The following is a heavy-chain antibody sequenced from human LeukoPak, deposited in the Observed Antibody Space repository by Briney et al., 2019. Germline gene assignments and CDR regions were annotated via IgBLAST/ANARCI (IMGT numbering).Heavy chain of an antibody. CDR3: ARDRYYYDSTNYS. V-gene: IGHV3-11*01. J-gene: IGHJ4*02. CDR2: ISSSGSTL. Sequence: GGSLRLSCAASGFTFSDYYMSWIRQAPGKGLEWISYISSSGSTLYYADSVKGRFTISRDNAMNSLFLQMNSLRAEDTAAYYCARDRYYYDSTNYSGGQGTLVTVSS. D-gene: IGHD3-22*01. CDR1: GFTFSDYY.